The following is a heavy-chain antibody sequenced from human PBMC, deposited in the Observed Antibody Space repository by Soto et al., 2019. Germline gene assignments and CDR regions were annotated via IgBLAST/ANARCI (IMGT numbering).Heavy chain of an antibody. CDR3: AAVSGSSGYDYGYYYYYMDV. V-gene: IGHV1-58*02. J-gene: IGHJ6*03. D-gene: IGHD5-12*01. CDR2: IVVGSGNT. Sequence: QMPLVQSGPEVKKPGTSVKVSCKASGFTFTSSAMQWVRQARGQRLEWIGWIVVGSGNTNYAQKFQERVTITRDMSTSTAYMELSSLRSEDTAVYYCAAVSGSSGYDYGYYYYYMDVWGKGTTVTVSS. CDR1: GFTFTSSA.